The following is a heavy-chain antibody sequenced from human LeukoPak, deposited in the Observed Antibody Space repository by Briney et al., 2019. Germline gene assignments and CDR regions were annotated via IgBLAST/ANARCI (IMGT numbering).Heavy chain of an antibody. D-gene: IGHD3-10*01. CDR1: GFTFSNYG. CDR2: ITSTSNHI. Sequence: GGSLRLSCAASGFTFSNYGMSWVRQAPGKGLEWVSAITSTSNHISYADSVKGRFTISRDSANNSLYLQMNSLRAEDTAVYYCARVYSANGYGSGYYDYWGQGTLVTVSS. J-gene: IGHJ4*02. CDR3: ARVYSANGYGSGYYDY. V-gene: IGHV3-21*01.